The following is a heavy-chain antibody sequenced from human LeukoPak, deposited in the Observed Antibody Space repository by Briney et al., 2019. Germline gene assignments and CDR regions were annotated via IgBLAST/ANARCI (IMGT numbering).Heavy chain of an antibody. CDR2: IYYSGST. V-gene: IGHV4-59*01. J-gene: IGHJ3*02. CDR1: GGAISSYY. CDR3: AGQPYSSSSGPSDAFDI. Sequence: SETLSLTCSVSGGAISSYYWSWIRQPPGKGLEWIGYIYYSGSTNYNPSLKSRVTISVDTSKNQFSLKLSSVTAADTAVYYCAGQPYSSSSGPSDAFDIWGQGTMVTVSS. D-gene: IGHD6-6*01.